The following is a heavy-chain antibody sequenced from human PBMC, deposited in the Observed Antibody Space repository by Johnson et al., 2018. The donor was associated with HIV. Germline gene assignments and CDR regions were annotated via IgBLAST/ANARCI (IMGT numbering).Heavy chain of an antibody. D-gene: IGHD3-16*02. V-gene: IGHV3-66*01. Sequence: VQLVESRGVLVQPGGSLRLSCAASGFTVSSNYMSWVRQAPGKGLEWVSVIYSGGSTYYADSVKGRFTLSRDSSKNTLYLQMNSLRAEDTAVYYCAKDLETGDDYVWGSYQLGAFDIWGQGTMVTVSS. CDR3: AKDLETGDDYVWGSYQLGAFDI. CDR1: GFTVSSNY. J-gene: IGHJ3*02. CDR2: IYSGGST.